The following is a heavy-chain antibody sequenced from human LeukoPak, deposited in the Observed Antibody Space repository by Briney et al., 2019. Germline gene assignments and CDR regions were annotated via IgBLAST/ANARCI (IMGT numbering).Heavy chain of an antibody. D-gene: IGHD2-2*01. CDR3: AKGIGYCSSTSCFYGMDV. CDR2: ISGSGGST. Sequence: GGSLRLSCAASGFTFSSYAMSWVRQAPGKGLEWVSAISGSGGSTYYADSVKGRFTISRDNSKNTLYLQMNSLRAEDTAVYYCAKGIGYCSSTSCFYGMDVWGQGTTVTVSS. J-gene: IGHJ6*02. CDR1: GFTFSSYA. V-gene: IGHV3-23*01.